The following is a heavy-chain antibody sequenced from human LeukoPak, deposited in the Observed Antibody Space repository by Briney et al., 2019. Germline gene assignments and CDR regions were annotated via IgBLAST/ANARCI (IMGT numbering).Heavy chain of an antibody. D-gene: IGHD6-19*01. CDR1: GYTFTSYG. Sequence: ASVKVSCKASGYTFTSYGISWVRQAPGQGREWVGWISAYNGNTNYAQKLQGRVTMTTDTSTSTAYMELRSLRSDDTAVYYCARGIAVAGRAGFDYWGQGTLVTVSS. CDR2: ISAYNGNT. CDR3: ARGIAVAGRAGFDY. V-gene: IGHV1-18*01. J-gene: IGHJ4*02.